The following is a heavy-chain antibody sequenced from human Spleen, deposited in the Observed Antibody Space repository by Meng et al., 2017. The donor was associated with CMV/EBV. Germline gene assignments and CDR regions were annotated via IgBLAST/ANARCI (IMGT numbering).Heavy chain of an antibody. CDR1: GGSISISIYY. J-gene: IGHJ4*02. CDR3: AKYGGYVS. CDR2: IHYSGST. D-gene: IGHD5-12*01. V-gene: IGHV4-39*01. Sequence: SLPCTVSGGSISISIYYWGWIRQPPGKGLEWIGSIHYSGSTYYNPSLQSRVTISIDTSKNQFSLKLRSVTAADTAVYYCAKYGGYVSWGQGTLVTVSS.